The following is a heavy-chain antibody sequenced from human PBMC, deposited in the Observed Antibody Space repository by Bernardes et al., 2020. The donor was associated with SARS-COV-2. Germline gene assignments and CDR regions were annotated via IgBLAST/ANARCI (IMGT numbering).Heavy chain of an antibody. CDR3: AHRRVYCSSTSCYPHAFDI. CDR2: ISAYNGNT. D-gene: IGHD2-2*01. V-gene: IGHV1-18*04. Sequence: ASVKVSCKASGYRFTSYGISWVRQAPGQGLEWMGWISAYNGNTKYAQKLQGRLTITKDTSKNQVVLTMTNMDPVDTATYYCAHRRVYCSSTSCYPHAFDIWGQGTMVTVSS. J-gene: IGHJ3*02. CDR1: GYRFTSYG.